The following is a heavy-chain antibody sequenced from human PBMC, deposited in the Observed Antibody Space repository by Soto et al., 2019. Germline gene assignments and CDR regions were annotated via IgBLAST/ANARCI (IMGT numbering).Heavy chain of an antibody. V-gene: IGHV3-74*01. D-gene: IGHD3-10*01. CDR2: INTDGSSI. Sequence: EVQLVESGGGLVQPGGSLRLSCAASGFTFSSYWMHWVRQAPGKGLVWVSRINTDGSSISNADSVKGRFTISRDNAKNTLYLQMNSLRAEDTAVYYCARAGSYRFDYWGQGTLVTVSS. J-gene: IGHJ4*02. CDR1: GFTFSSYW. CDR3: ARAGSYRFDY.